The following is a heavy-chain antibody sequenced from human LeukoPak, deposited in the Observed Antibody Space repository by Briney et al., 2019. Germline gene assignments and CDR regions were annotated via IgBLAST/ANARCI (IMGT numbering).Heavy chain of an antibody. J-gene: IGHJ4*02. V-gene: IGHV3-73*01. Sequence: GGSLKLSCAASGFTFSGSAMHWVRQASGKGLEWVGRIRSKANSYATAYAASVKGRFTISRDDSKNAAYLQMNSLKTEDTAVYYCTRHWDAFTGTTGGYDYWGQGTLVTVSS. D-gene: IGHD1-1*01. CDR1: GFTFSGSA. CDR2: IRSKANSYAT. CDR3: TRHWDAFTGTTGGYDY.